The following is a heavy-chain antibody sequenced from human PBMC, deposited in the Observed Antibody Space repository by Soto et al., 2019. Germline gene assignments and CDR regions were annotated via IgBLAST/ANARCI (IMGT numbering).Heavy chain of an antibody. D-gene: IGHD2-15*01. CDR1: GFTFNTYS. V-gene: IGHV3-23*01. CDR3: ARCSGNLCYFLDF. Sequence: GGSLRLSCAASGFTFNTYSIIWVRQAPGRGLEWASLISASGYTTYYADSVKGRFTISRDNSKNTLYLQMNSLRAEDTAVYYCARCSGNLCYFLDFWGQGTQVTVSS. CDR2: ISASGYTT. J-gene: IGHJ4*02.